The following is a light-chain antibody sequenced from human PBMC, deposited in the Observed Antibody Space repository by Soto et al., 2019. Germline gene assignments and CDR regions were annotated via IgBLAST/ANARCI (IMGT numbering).Light chain of an antibody. CDR1: QGIRND. J-gene: IGKJ5*01. CDR2: AAS. Sequence: AIQITQSPSSLSASVGDRVTITCRASQGIRNDLGWYQQKPGKAPKLLIYAASSLQSGVPSRFSGSGSGTDFTLTISSLQPEDFATYYCQQSYSTPSITFGQGTRLEI. V-gene: IGKV1-6*01. CDR3: QQSYSTPSIT.